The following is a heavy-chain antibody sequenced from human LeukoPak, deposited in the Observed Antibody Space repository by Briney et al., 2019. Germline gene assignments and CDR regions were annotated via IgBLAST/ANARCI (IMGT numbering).Heavy chain of an antibody. J-gene: IGHJ5*02. V-gene: IGHV3-23*01. D-gene: IGHD2-15*01. CDR1: GFTFSSYA. CDR3: AKEYCSGGSCYPGGFDP. CDR2: LSGSGGST. Sequence: GGSLRLSCAASGFTFSSYAMSWVRQAPGKGLEWVSALSGSGGSTYYADSVKGRFTISRDNSKNTLYLKMNSLRAEDTAVYYCAKEYCSGGSCYPGGFDPWGQGTLVTVSS.